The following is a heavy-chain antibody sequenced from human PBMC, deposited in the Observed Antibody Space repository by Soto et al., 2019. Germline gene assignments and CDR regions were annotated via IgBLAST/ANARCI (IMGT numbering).Heavy chain of an antibody. CDR3: ARKGFDSTGPGRYYNGTDV. Sequence: GESLKISCKGSGYSFTIYWISWVRQMPGKGLEWMGRIDPSDSYTNYSPSFQGHVTISADKSISTASLQWSSLKASDAAMYSCARKGFDSTGPGRYYNGTDVWGQGTTVTVSS. D-gene: IGHD6-19*01. CDR2: IDPSDSYT. J-gene: IGHJ6*02. V-gene: IGHV5-10-1*01. CDR1: GYSFTIYW.